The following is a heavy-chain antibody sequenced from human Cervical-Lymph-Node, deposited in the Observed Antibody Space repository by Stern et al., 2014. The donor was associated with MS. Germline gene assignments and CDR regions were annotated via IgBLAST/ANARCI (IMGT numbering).Heavy chain of an antibody. Sequence: VQLVESGAEVKKPGASVKVSCKASGYIFTSDDINWVRQASGQGLEWMAWINPDSGDTGYAQKFQGRVTLTRDTSINTAYMEMTSLTSDDTAIYYCTKDWESWGQGTLITVSS. D-gene: IGHD1-26*01. J-gene: IGHJ5*02. CDR3: TKDWES. CDR1: GYIFTSDD. V-gene: IGHV1-8*01. CDR2: INPDSGDT.